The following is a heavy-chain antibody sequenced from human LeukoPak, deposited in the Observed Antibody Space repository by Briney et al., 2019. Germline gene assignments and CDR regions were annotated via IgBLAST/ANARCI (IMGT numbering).Heavy chain of an antibody. D-gene: IGHD6-13*01. V-gene: IGHV4-34*01. CDR1: GGSFSGYY. CDR2: INHSGST. Sequence: SEALSLTCAVYGGSFSGYYWSWIRQPPGKGLEWIGEINHSGSTNYNPSLKSRVTVSVDTSKNQFSLKLSSVTAADTAVYYCARHLYSSSWYGFDPWGQGTLVTVSS. J-gene: IGHJ5*02. CDR3: ARHLYSSSWYGFDP.